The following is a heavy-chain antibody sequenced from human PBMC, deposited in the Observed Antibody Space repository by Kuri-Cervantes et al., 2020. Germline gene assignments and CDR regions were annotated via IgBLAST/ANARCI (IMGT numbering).Heavy chain of an antibody. D-gene: IGHD3-10*01. V-gene: IGHV3-33*08. CDR2: IWYDGSNK. Sequence: GGSLRLSCAASGFTFSSYGMHWVRQAPGKGLEWVAVIWYDGSNKYYADSVKGRFTISRDNSKNTLYLQMNSLRAEDTAVYYCARDPSSYYGSGSYFGRRQGLHYSYYGMDVWGQGTTVTVSS. J-gene: IGHJ6*02. CDR3: ARDPSSYYGSGSYFGRRQGLHYSYYGMDV. CDR1: GFTFSSYG.